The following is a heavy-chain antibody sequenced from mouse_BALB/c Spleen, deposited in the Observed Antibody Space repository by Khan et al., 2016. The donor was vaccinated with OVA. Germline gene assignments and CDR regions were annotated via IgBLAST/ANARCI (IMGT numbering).Heavy chain of an antibody. CDR2: ISYSGST. J-gene: IGHJ2*01. V-gene: IGHV3-2*02. D-gene: IGHD1-2*01. CDR3: ARTARIKY. CDR1: GYSITSGYG. Sequence: EVQLQESGPGLVKPSQSLSLTCTVTGYSITSGYGWNWIRQFQGNKLEWMGYISYSGSTNYNPSLKSRISITRDTSKNQFFLQLNSLTTEDTATYYCARTARIKYWGQGTTLTVSS.